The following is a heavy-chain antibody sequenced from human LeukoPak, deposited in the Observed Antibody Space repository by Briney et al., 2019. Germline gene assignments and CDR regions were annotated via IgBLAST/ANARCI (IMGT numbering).Heavy chain of an antibody. V-gene: IGHV4-4*07. J-gene: IGHJ5*02. Sequence: SETLSLTCTVSGYSISSGYYWGWIRQPAGKGLEWIGRIYISGSTNYNPSLKSRVTMSVDTSKNQFSLKLSSVTAADTAVYYCARDNSVRDEAWWFNPWGQGTLVTVSS. CDR1: GYSISSGYY. CDR2: IYISGST. CDR3: ARDNSVRDEAWWFNP. D-gene: IGHD5-24*01.